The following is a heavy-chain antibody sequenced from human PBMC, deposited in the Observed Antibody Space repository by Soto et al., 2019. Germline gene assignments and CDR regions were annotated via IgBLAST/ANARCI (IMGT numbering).Heavy chain of an antibody. V-gene: IGHV1-69*12. J-gene: IGHJ6*02. CDR1: GGTFRTAA. Sequence: QVQLEQSGAEVKKPGSSVKVSCKASGGTFRTAAVSWVRQAPGQGLEWMGGIMPVFRTPDYAQKFHGRVTITADESTSTAYMELSGLRSDDTAVCYCARDNDRPQLGGNYYYMLDVWGQGTTVTVSS. CDR3: ARDNDRPQLGGNYYYMLDV. D-gene: IGHD2-8*01. CDR2: IMPVFRTP.